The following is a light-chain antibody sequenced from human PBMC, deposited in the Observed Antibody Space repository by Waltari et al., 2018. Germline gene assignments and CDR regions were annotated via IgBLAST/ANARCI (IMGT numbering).Light chain of an antibody. J-gene: IGKJ2*01. CDR1: QTVRSF. CDR2: DAS. V-gene: IGKV3-11*01. CDR3: LQRSNWPYT. Sequence: EIVLTQSPATPSLPPGERATLSCRASQTVRSFLAWYQQKPGQAPRLLIFDASSRAPGIPAKFRGSGSGTDFTLTVSNLEPEDFAVYYCLQRSNWPYTFGQGTRVEIK.